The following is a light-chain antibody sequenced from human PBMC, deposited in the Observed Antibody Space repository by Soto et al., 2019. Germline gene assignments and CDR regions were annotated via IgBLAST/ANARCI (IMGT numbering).Light chain of an antibody. J-gene: IGKJ5*01. CDR2: GTS. CDR1: QSVSSSY. V-gene: IGKV3-20*01. CDR3: QQYGSSIT. Sequence: EIVLTQSPGTLSLSPGERATLSCRASQSVSSSYLAWYQQKPGQAPRLLIYGTSSRATGIPDRFSGSGSGTDFTLTISRLEPEDFAMFYCQQYGSSITFGQGIRLEIK.